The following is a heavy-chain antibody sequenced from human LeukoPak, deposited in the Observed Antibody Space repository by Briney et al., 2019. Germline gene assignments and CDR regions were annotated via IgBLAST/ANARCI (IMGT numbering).Heavy chain of an antibody. D-gene: IGHD6-19*01. Sequence: PSETQSLTCTVSGGSISSYYWSWIRQPAGKGLEWIGRIYTSGSTNYNPSLKSRVTMSVDTSKNQFSLKLSSVTAADTAVYYCARVPAFSSGWSYYYYYYMDVWGKGTTVTISS. CDR2: IYTSGST. J-gene: IGHJ6*03. V-gene: IGHV4-4*07. CDR3: ARVPAFSSGWSYYYYYYMDV. CDR1: GGSISSYY.